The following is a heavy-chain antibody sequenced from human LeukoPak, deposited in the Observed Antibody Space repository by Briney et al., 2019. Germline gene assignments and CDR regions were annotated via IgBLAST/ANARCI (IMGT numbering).Heavy chain of an antibody. V-gene: IGHV1-18*04. D-gene: IGHD2-8*01. CDR1: GDTFTSYG. Sequence: ASVKVSCKASGDTFTSYGISWVRQAPGEGLEWMGRLSANNGDTKYPQKFQGRVTMTTGTSASTVYMELGSLRSDDAAVYYCAREACSDGVCYFEYWGQGTLVTVPS. J-gene: IGHJ4*02. CDR2: LSANNGDT. CDR3: AREACSDGVCYFEY.